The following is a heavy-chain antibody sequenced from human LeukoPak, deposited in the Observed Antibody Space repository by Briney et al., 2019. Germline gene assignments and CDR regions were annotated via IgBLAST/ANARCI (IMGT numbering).Heavy chain of an antibody. CDR3: ARVVQSTDSSGFYLPEYFQH. Sequence: SETLSLTCTVSGGSISSYYWSWIRQSPGKGLEWIGRIYTSGSTYYNPSLKSRVTISVDTSKNQFSLKLRSVTAADTAVYYCARVVQSTDSSGFYLPEYFQHWGQGTLVTVSS. CDR2: IYTSGST. J-gene: IGHJ1*01. D-gene: IGHD3-22*01. V-gene: IGHV4-4*08. CDR1: GGSISSYY.